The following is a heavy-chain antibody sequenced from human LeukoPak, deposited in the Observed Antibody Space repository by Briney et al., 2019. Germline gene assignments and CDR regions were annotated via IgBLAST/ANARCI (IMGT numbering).Heavy chain of an antibody. D-gene: IGHD2-2*01. V-gene: IGHV1-69*01. Sequence: SVKVSCKASGGTFRNYPISWVRQAPGQGLEWMGGILPIFRMTNYAEKFQGRVTITADESTTTAYLELNSLRSEDTAVYYCAICSSTWSGDRPDPWGQGSLVTVSS. CDR1: GGTFRNYP. J-gene: IGHJ5*02. CDR2: ILPIFRMT. CDR3: AICSSTWSGDRPDP.